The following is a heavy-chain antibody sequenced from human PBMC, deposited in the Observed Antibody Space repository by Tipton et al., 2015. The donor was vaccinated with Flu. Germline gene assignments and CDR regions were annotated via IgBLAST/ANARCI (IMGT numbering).Heavy chain of an antibody. CDR1: GGSFSGYY. Sequence: TLSLTCAVYGGSFSGYYWSWIRQPPGKGLEWIGEINHSGSTNYNPSLKSRVTISVDTSKNQFSLKLSSVTAADTAVYHCARGNAWRYYFDYWGQGTLVTVSS. V-gene: IGHV4-34*01. J-gene: IGHJ4*02. CDR2: INHSGST. D-gene: IGHD1-1*01. CDR3: ARGNAWRYYFDY.